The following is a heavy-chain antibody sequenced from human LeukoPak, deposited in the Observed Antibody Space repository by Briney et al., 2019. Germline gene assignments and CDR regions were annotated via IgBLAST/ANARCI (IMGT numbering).Heavy chain of an antibody. CDR3: ARFDMMVQRAFDI. J-gene: IGHJ3*02. CDR2: IYYSGST. D-gene: IGHD2-8*01. Sequence: SETLSLTCTVSGGSISSGDYYWSWIRQPPGKGLEWIGYIYYSGSTYYNPSLKSRVTISVDTSKNQFSLKLSSVTAADTAVYYCARFDMMVQRAFDIWGQGTMVTVSS. V-gene: IGHV4-30-4*01. CDR1: GGSISSGDYY.